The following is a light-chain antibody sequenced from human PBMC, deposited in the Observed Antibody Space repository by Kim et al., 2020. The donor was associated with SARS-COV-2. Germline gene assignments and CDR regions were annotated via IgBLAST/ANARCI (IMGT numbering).Light chain of an antibody. J-gene: IGLJ2*01. CDR2: QDS. CDR1: KLGDKY. V-gene: IGLV3-1*01. Sequence: SYELTQPPSVSVSPGQTVSITCSGDKLGDKYACWYQQKPGQSPVLVIYQDSKRPSGIPERFSGSNSGNTATLTISGTQAMDEADYYCQAWDSSTVVIFGG. CDR3: QAWDSSTVVI.